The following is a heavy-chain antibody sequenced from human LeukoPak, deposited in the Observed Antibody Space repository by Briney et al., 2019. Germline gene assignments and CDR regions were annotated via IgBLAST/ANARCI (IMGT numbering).Heavy chain of an antibody. CDR2: INPSGGST. CDR3: ARGLDLGYCSGGSCYGKYYFDY. Sequence: VASVKVSCKASGYTFTSYYMHWVRQAPGQGLEWMGIINPSGGSTSYAQKFQGRVTMTRDTSTSTVYMELSSLRSEDTAVYYCARGLDLGYCSGGSCYGKYYFDYWGQGTLVTVSS. J-gene: IGHJ4*02. D-gene: IGHD2-15*01. CDR1: GYTFTSYY. V-gene: IGHV1-46*01.